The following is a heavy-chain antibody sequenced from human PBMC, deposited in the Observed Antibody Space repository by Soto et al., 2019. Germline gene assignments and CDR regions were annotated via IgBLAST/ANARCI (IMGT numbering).Heavy chain of an antibody. V-gene: IGHV3-33*01. J-gene: IGHJ4*02. Sequence: GGSLRLSCAASGFTFSSYGMHWVRQAPGKGLEWVAVIWYDGSNKYYADSVKGRFTISRDNSKNTLYLQMNSLRAEDTAVYYCARDTAVAGTKRSFEIGLWGQGTLVTVSS. CDR3: ARDTAVAGTKRSFEIGL. D-gene: IGHD6-19*01. CDR2: IWYDGSNK. CDR1: GFTFSSYG.